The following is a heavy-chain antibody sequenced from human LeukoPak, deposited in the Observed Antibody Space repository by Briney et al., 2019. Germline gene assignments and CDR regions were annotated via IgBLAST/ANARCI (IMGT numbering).Heavy chain of an antibody. CDR1: GFTFGIYW. J-gene: IGHJ4*02. D-gene: IGHD1-14*01. CDR3: ARARIDY. Sequence: GGSLRLSCAASGFTFGIYWMTWVRQAPGKGLEWVATIKEDGGEKYYVDSLRGRFTISRDNAKNSPYLQMNSLTVEDTAVYYCARARIDYWGQGTLVTVSS. CDR2: IKEDGGEK. V-gene: IGHV3-7*04.